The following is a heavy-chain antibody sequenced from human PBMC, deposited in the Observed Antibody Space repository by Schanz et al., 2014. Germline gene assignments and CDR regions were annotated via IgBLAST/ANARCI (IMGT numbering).Heavy chain of an antibody. CDR2: INHSGST. D-gene: IGHD6-13*01. V-gene: IGHV4-34*01. CDR1: SGSFSGYY. Sequence: QVQLQQWGAGLLKPSETLSLSCAVYSGSFSGYYWSWIRQPPGKGLEWIGEINHSGSTNYNPSLKSRIPIPVATSKNQFSLKLSSVTAADTAVYYCARGPDSTSADVTRGRRRYYFDYWGQGTLVTVSS. J-gene: IGHJ4*02. CDR3: ARGPDSTSADVTRGRRRYYFDY.